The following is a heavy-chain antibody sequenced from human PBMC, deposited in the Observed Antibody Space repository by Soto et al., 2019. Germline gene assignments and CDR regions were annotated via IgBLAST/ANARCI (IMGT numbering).Heavy chain of an antibody. CDR1: GGSISSYY. CDR2: IYYSGST. J-gene: IGHJ6*03. D-gene: IGHD4-17*01. Sequence: ETLSLTCPVSGGSISSYYWSWIRQPPGKGLEWIGYIYYSGSTNYNPSLKSRVTISVDTSKNQFSLKLSSVTAADTAVYYCARSYGDYVVGYYYMDVWGKGTTVTVSS. V-gene: IGHV4-59*08. CDR3: ARSYGDYVVGYYYMDV.